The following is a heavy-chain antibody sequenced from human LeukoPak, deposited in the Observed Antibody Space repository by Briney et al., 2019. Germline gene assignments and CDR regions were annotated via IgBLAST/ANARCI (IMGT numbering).Heavy chain of an antibody. CDR2: IYYSGST. CDR1: GGSISSSSYH. V-gene: IGHV4-39*01. CDR3: ARQHSSGLDY. D-gene: IGHD6-19*01. Sequence: PSETLSLTCTVSGGSISSSSYHWGWIRQPPGKGLEWIGNIYYSGSTYYNPSLKSRVTISVDTSKNQFSLKLTSVTAADTAVYYCARQHSSGLDYWGQGTLVTVSS. J-gene: IGHJ4*02.